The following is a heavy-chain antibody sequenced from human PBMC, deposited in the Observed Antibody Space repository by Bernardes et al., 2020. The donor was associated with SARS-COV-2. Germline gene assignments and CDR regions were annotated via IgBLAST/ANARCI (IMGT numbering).Heavy chain of an antibody. CDR1: GFTFSSYS. Sequence: GGSLRLSCAASGFTFSSYSMNWVRQAPGKGLEWVSYISSSSSTIYYADSVKGRFTISRDNAKNSLYLQMNSLRAEDTAVYYCARDLLRYFDRAPRRNFMDVWGQGTTVTVSS. V-gene: IGHV3-48*01. CDR3: ARDLLRYFDRAPRRNFMDV. CDR2: ISSSSSTI. D-gene: IGHD3-9*01. J-gene: IGHJ6*02.